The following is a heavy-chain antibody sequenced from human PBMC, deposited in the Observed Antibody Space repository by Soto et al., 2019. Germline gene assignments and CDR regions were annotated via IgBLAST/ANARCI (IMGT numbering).Heavy chain of an antibody. J-gene: IGHJ2*01. D-gene: IGHD4-4*01. Sequence: VQLVESGGGVVQPGRSLRLSCAASGFTFSSYAMHWVRQAPGTGLEWVAVISYDGSNKYYADSVKGRFTISRDNSKNTLYLQMNSLRAEDTAVYYCARPLWRDDYNWGYFDLWGRGTLVTVSS. CDR3: ARPLWRDDYNWGYFDL. CDR1: GFTFSSYA. V-gene: IGHV3-30-3*01. CDR2: ISYDGSNK.